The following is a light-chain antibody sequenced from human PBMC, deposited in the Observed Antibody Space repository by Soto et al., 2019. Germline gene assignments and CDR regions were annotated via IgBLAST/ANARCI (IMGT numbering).Light chain of an antibody. V-gene: IGKV1-5*01. CDR3: QQYSSYST. CDR1: QSISSW. J-gene: IGKJ5*01. CDR2: DAS. Sequence: DIQMTQSPSTLSASVGDRVTITCRASQSISSWLAWYQQKPGKAPKVLIYDASSLESGVPSRFSGSGSGTQFTLTISSLQPDDFATYYCQQYSSYSTFGQGTRLEI.